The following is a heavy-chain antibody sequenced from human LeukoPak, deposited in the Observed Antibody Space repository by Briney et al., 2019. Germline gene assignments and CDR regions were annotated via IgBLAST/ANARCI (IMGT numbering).Heavy chain of an antibody. J-gene: IGHJ4*02. Sequence: GGSLRLSCTASGFTFSKHAMEWVRQAPGKGLEWVSAISDSGGDTYLDSVKGRFTISRDNSRNTVYLKMNNLRPEDTALYYCARRRGGTWGNFDSWGQGTLVTVSS. CDR3: ARRRGGTWGNFDS. D-gene: IGHD2-15*01. CDR2: ISDSGGDT. CDR1: GFTFSKHA. V-gene: IGHV3-23*01.